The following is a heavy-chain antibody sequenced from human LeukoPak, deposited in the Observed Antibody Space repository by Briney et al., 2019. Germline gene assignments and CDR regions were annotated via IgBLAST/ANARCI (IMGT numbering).Heavy chain of an antibody. V-gene: IGHV1-69*05. CDR2: IIPIFGTA. CDR3: ASSPLDLTLLLDY. J-gene: IGHJ4*02. Sequence: SVKVSCKASGGTFSSYAISWVRQAPGQGLEWMGGIIPIFGTANYAQKLQGRVTMTTDTSTSTAYMELRSLRSDDTAVYYCASSPLDLTLLLDYWGQGTLVTVSS. CDR1: GGTFSSYA. D-gene: IGHD3/OR15-3a*01.